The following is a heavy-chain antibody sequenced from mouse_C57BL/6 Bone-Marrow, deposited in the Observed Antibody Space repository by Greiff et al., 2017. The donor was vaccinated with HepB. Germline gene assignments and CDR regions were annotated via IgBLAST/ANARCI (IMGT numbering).Heavy chain of an antibody. Sequence: EVKVEESGPGLVKPSQSLSLTCSVTGYSITSGYYWNWIRQFPGNKLEWMGYISYDGSNNYNPSLKNRISITRDTSKNQFFLKLNSVTTEDTATYYCARSEGYDGYSVAYWGQGTLVTVSA. V-gene: IGHV3-6*01. CDR2: ISYDGSN. D-gene: IGHD2-3*01. J-gene: IGHJ3*01. CDR3: ARSEGYDGYSVAY. CDR1: GYSITSGYY.